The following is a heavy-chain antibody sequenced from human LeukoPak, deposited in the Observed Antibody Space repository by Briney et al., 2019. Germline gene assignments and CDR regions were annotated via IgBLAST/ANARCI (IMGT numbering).Heavy chain of an antibody. Sequence: SDTLSLTCTVSGDFITAYYWSWIRQPPGKGLEWIGYFYYSGSTEYNPSLRSRVTMSLEMSKHQFSLNLTSVTAADTAVYYCASNTATVFDYWGQGALVTVSS. V-gene: IGHV4-59*07. D-gene: IGHD2-21*02. J-gene: IGHJ4*02. CDR1: GDFITAYY. CDR3: ASNTATVFDY. CDR2: FYYSGST.